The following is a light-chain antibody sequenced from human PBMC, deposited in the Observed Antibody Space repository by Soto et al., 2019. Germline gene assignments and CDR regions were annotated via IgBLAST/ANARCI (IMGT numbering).Light chain of an antibody. J-gene: IGKJ2*01. Sequence: DIQMTQSPSSLSASVGDRVTITCRASQDISAYLNWYQQRPGQAPKLLIYAASNSQSGVPSSFTGSQSGTDFTLTISSLQPEDCAPFCRQQTYTSPYPCGQGTRGEI. CDR2: AAS. CDR1: QDISAY. CDR3: QQTYTSPYP. V-gene: IGKV1-39*01.